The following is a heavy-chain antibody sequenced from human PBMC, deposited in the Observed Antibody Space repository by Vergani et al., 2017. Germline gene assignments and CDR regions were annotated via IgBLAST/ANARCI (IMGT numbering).Heavy chain of an antibody. Sequence: EVQLVQSGAEVKKPGESLRISCKGSGYSFTSYWISWVRQMPWKGLEWMGRIDPSDSSPTYSPSFPGHVTIPADKSISTAYLQWSSLKASDTAMYYFARGGGGGWTEDWFDPWGQGTLVTVSS. CDR1: GYSFTSYW. J-gene: IGHJ5*02. CDR3: ARGGGGGWTEDWFDP. V-gene: IGHV5-10-1*03. D-gene: IGHD6-19*01. CDR2: IDPSDSSP.